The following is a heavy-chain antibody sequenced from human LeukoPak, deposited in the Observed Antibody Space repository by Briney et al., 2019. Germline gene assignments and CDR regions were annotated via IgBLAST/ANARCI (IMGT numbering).Heavy chain of an antibody. V-gene: IGHV3-74*01. D-gene: IGHD5-24*01. CDR1: GFTFSSYW. Sequence: GGSLRLSCTASGFTFSSYWMHWVRQAPGKGLVWVSRINSDGGSTSYADSVRGRFTISRDNAKNTLYLQMNSLRAEDTAVYYCARRIQGMAPYYFDYWGRGTLVTVSS. J-gene: IGHJ4*02. CDR3: ARRIQGMAPYYFDY. CDR2: INSDGGST.